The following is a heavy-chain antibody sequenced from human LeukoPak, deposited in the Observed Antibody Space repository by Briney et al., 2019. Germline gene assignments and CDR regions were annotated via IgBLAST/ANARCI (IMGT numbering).Heavy chain of an antibody. Sequence: ASVKVSCKASGYTFTSYGICWVRQAPGQGLEWMGWISAYNGNTNYAQKLQGRVTMTTDTSTSTAYMELRSLRSDDTAVYYCARDAVGATANDYWGQGTLVTVSS. D-gene: IGHD1-26*01. CDR2: ISAYNGNT. J-gene: IGHJ4*02. CDR1: GYTFTSYG. V-gene: IGHV1-18*01. CDR3: ARDAVGATANDY.